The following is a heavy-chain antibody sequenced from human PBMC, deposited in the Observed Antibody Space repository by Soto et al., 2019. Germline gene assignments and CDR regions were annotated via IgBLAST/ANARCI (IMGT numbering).Heavy chain of an antibody. J-gene: IGHJ4*02. D-gene: IGHD2-2*01. CDR2: ISNSGGNT. CDR1: GFTFSISW. CDR3: AKGLYCSSSGCQNYYFDC. V-gene: IGHV3-23*01. Sequence: PGGCLRLSCAASGFTFSISWMTGVCQAPGKGLEWVSAISNSGGNTYYADSVKGRFTISRDNSKNTLYLQMNSLRADDTALYYCAKGLYCSSSGCQNYYFDCWGQGTLVTVSS.